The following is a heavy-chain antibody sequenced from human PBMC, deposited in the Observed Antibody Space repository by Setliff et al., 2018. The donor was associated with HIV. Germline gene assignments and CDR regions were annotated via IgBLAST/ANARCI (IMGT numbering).Heavy chain of an antibody. J-gene: IGHJ6*03. Sequence: SETLSLTCAVSGVSISSSSYFWGWIRRPPGTGLDWIGSIYFSGSTYYNPSLESRVTISMDTSKNQFSLKLTSVTAAATAVYYCARHPRHYNILTGYRYYYMDVWGKGTTVTVSS. CDR2: IYFSGST. CDR3: ARHPRHYNILTGYRYYYMDV. D-gene: IGHD3-9*01. V-gene: IGHV4-39*01. CDR1: GVSISSSSYF.